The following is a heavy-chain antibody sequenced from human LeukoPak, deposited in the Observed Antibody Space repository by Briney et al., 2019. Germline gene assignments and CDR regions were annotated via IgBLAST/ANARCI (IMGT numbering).Heavy chain of an antibody. CDR2: ISAYNGNT. V-gene: IGHV1-18*01. J-gene: IGHJ6*02. CDR1: GYTFTSYG. D-gene: IGHD2-2*01. CDR3: TYSSTSSPLYYYYGMDV. Sequence: ASVKVSRKASGYTFTSYGISWVRQAPGQGLEWMGWISAYNGNTNYAQKLQGRVTMTTDTSTSTAYMELRSLRSDDTAVYYRTYSSTSSPLYYYYGMDVWGQGTTVTVSS.